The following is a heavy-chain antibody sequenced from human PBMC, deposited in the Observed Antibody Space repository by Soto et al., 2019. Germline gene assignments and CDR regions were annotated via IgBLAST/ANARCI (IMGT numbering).Heavy chain of an antibody. CDR2: INAGNGNT. J-gene: IGHJ4*02. CDR1: GYTFTSYA. Sequence: GASVKVSCKASGYTFTSYAMHWVRQAPGQRLEWMGWINAGNGNTKYSQKFQGRVTMTRDTSTSTVYMELSSLRSEDTAVYYCARGIAVAGTIFDYWGQGTLVTVSS. D-gene: IGHD6-19*01. CDR3: ARGIAVAGTIFDY. V-gene: IGHV1-3*01.